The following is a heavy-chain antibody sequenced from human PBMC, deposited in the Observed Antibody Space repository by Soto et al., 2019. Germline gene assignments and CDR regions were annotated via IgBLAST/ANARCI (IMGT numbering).Heavy chain of an antibody. CDR3: ARTHPGEQQLLEVWYYYYGMDV. J-gene: IGHJ6*02. Sequence: QVQLVQSGAEVKKPGASVKVSCKASGYTFTSYGISWVRQAPGQGLEWMGWISAYNGNTNYAQKLQGRVTMTTDTSTSTAYMELRSLRSEDTAVYYCARTHPGEQQLLEVWYYYYGMDVWGQGTTVTVSS. V-gene: IGHV1-18*04. CDR1: GYTFTSYG. CDR2: ISAYNGNT. D-gene: IGHD6-13*01.